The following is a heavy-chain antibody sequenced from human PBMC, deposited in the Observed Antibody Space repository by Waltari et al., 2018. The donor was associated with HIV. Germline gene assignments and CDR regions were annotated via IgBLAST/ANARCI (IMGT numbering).Heavy chain of an antibody. J-gene: IGHJ3*02. CDR3: ARVDRAGTTSGWDVFDI. Sequence: EVQLVESGGGLDRPGGSLRRSCADSGFTASSPQLGWVRQTPGKGLEYVSVMYSGGTTHYADSVNGRFTISRDSSKSALYLQMNTLRAEDTALYYCARVDRAGTTSGWDVFDIWGQGTMVTVSS. CDR1: GFTASSPQ. CDR2: MYSGGTT. V-gene: IGHV3-66*01. D-gene: IGHD1-1*01.